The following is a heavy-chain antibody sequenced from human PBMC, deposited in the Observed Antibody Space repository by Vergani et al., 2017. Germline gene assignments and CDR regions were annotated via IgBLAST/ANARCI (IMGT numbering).Heavy chain of an antibody. J-gene: IGHJ6*02. CDR2: INPSGGST. Sequence: QVQLVQSGAEVKKPGASVKVSCKASGYTFTSYYMHWVRQAPGQGLEWMGIINPSGGSTSYAQKFQGRVTMTRDTSTSTVYMELSSLRSEDTAVYYCALPYTGYCSSTSCYIVAAAGRDYYYYGMDVWGQGTTVTVSS. D-gene: IGHD2-2*02. CDR3: ALPYTGYCSSTSCYIVAAAGRDYYYYGMDV. CDR1: GYTFTSYY. V-gene: IGHV1-46*01.